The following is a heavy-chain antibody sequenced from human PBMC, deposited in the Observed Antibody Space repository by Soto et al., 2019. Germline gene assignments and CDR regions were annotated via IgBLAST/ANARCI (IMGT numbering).Heavy chain of an antibody. CDR3: ARDFEAGGQLVGGFDF. V-gene: IGHV1-18*01. CDR1: GYTFTRFG. Sequence: QVQLVQSGTEVKKPGASVKVSCKASGYTFTRFGINWVRQAPGQGLEWMGWISGHNGNTHSAQNFQGRVTVTTDTSTSTAYMELRSLRSDDTAVYSCARDFEAGGQLVGGFDFWGQGTLVTVSS. J-gene: IGHJ4*02. D-gene: IGHD6-6*01. CDR2: ISGHNGNT.